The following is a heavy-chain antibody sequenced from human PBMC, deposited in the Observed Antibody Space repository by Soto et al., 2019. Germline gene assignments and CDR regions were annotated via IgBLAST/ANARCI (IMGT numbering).Heavy chain of an antibody. J-gene: IGHJ6*02. D-gene: IGHD3-10*01. CDR1: GGSFSGYY. CDR3: ARLRGGSGSYYKAYYYYGMDV. CDR2: INHSGST. Sequence: SSETLSLTCAVYGGSFSGYYWSWIRQPPGKGLEWIGEINHSGSTNYNPSLKSRVTISVDTSKNQFSLKLSSVTAADTAVYYCARLRGGSGSYYKAYYYYGMDVWGQGTTVTVSS. V-gene: IGHV4-34*01.